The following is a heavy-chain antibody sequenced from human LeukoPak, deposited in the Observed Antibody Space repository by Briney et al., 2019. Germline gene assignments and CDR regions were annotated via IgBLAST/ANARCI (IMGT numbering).Heavy chain of an antibody. CDR2: MSYGGST. J-gene: IGHJ3*02. CDR3: ARRSVNYGSFDM. D-gene: IGHD4-17*01. V-gene: IGHV4-61*05. CDR1: GGSISSSSYY. Sequence: SETLSLTCTVSGGSISSSSYYWSWIRQPPGKGLEWIGYMSYGGSTNYSPSLKSRVTISVDTSKKQCSLKLSSVTAADTAVYYCARRSVNYGSFDMWGQGTMVTVSS.